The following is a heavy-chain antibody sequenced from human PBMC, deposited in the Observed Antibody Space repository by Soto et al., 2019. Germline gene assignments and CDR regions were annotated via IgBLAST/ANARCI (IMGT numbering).Heavy chain of an antibody. CDR2: MNPNSGNT. Sequence: QVQLVQSGAEVKKPGASVKVSCKASGYTFTSYDINWVRQATGQGLEWMGWMNPNSGNTGYAQKFQGRVTMTRNTSISTAYMELSSLRSEDTAVYYCARGEDCSGGSCHSYFDYWGQGTLVTVSS. D-gene: IGHD2-15*01. CDR1: GYTFTSYD. V-gene: IGHV1-8*01. J-gene: IGHJ4*02. CDR3: ARGEDCSGGSCHSYFDY.